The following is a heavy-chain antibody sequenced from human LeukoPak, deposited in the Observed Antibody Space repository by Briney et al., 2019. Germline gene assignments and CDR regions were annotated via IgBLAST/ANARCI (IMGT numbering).Heavy chain of an antibody. D-gene: IGHD2-2*01. CDR1: GGSIRSGGYY. CDR3: ARAPYCSSISCPSDWFDA. CDR2: IYYSGST. V-gene: IGHV4-31*03. J-gene: IGHJ5*02. Sequence: SETLSLTCTVSGGSIRSGGYYWSWIRQHPGKGLEWIGYIYYSGSTYYNPSLKSRVTISVDTSKNQFSLKLSSVTAADTAVYYCARAPYCSSISCPSDWFDAWGQGTLVTSPQ.